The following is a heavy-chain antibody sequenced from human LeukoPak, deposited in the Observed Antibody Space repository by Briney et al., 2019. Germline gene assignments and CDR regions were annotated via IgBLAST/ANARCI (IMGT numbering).Heavy chain of an antibody. CDR2: MYRSGST. J-gene: IGHJ4*02. Sequence: ASETLSLTCSVSNYSISTDYYWGWIRQPPGKGLEWIGTMYRSGSTYYNPSLKSRVTIPVDTSKNQFSLRLSSVTAADTAVYYCARYDVWGSYRAFDYWGQGTLVTVSS. CDR1: NYSISTDYY. D-gene: IGHD3-16*02. V-gene: IGHV4-38-2*02. CDR3: ARYDVWGSYRAFDY.